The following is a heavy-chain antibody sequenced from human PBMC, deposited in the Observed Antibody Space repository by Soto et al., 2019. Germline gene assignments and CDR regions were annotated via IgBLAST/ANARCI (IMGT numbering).Heavy chain of an antibody. CDR3: ASGYGHKEEYYYDSSGWR. CDR1: GYSFTSYW. Sequence: EVQLVQSGAEVKKPGESLRISCKGSGYSFTSYWISWVRQMPGKGLEWMGRIDPSDSYTNYSPSFQGHVTISADKSISTAYLQWSSLKASDTAMYYCASGYGHKEEYYYDSSGWRWGQGTLVTVSS. J-gene: IGHJ4*02. D-gene: IGHD3-22*01. CDR2: IDPSDSYT. V-gene: IGHV5-10-1*03.